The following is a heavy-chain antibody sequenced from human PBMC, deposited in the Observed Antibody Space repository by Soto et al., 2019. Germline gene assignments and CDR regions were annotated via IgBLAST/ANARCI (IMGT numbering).Heavy chain of an antibody. CDR2: IYYSGST. Sequence: SSETLSVTCSVSGGSVRSGSDYWSWIRQPPGKGLEWIGYIYYSGSTNYNPSLKSRVTISVDTSKNQFSLKLSSVTAADTAVYYCARHSRDGYKPSLPAFFDYWGQGTLVTVSS. D-gene: IGHD5-12*01. CDR1: GGSVRSGSDY. CDR3: ARHSRDGYKPSLPAFFDY. J-gene: IGHJ4*02. V-gene: IGHV4-61*01.